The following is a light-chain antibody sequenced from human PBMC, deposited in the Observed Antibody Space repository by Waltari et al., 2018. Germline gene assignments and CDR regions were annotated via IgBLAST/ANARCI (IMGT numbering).Light chain of an antibody. CDR2: NTN. V-gene: IGLV7-43*01. CDR3: LLDFGGARLV. J-gene: IGLJ3*02. CDR1: IGAVNSGYY. Sequence: QTVVTQEPSLTVSPGGTVTLTCASSIGAVNSGYYPNWFQQKPGQAPRSLIYNTNNKHPWTPSRFSGSLRGGRAALTLASVQPEDDADYYCLLDFGGARLVFGGGTKLTVL.